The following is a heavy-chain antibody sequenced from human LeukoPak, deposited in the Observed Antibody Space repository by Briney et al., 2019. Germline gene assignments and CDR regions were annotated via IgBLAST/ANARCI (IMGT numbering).Heavy chain of an antibody. J-gene: IGHJ4*02. CDR3: AISWTYSSGGDYFDY. CDR2: IYTSGST. Sequence: ASETLSLTCTVSGGSISSGSYYWSWIRQPAGKGLEWIGRIYTSGSTNYNPSLKSRVTISVDTSKNQFSLKLSSVTAADTAVYYCAISWTYSSGGDYFDYWGQGTLVTVSS. V-gene: IGHV4-61*02. D-gene: IGHD6-19*01. CDR1: GGSISSGSYY.